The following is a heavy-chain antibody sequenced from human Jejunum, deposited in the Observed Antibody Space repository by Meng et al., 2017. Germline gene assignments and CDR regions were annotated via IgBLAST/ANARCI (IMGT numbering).Heavy chain of an antibody. D-gene: IGHD6-13*01. V-gene: IGHV4-61*01. J-gene: IGHJ4*02. Sequence: QVQLQESGPGLVRPSETLSLTCTVSGGSVSGGNYYWSWIRQPPGKGLEWIGYIYYSGSTNYNPSLKSRVTISVDTSKNQFSLKLSSVTAADTAVYYCARGGFFEAAAANLIDSWGQGTLVTVSS. CDR3: ARGGFFEAAAANLIDS. CDR1: GGSVSGGNYY. CDR2: IYYSGST.